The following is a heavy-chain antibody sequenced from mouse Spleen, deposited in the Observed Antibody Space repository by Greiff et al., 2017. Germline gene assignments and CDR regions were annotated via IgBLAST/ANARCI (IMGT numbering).Heavy chain of an antibody. CDR2: SRNKANDYTT. CDR1: GFTFSDFY. V-gene: IGHV7-1*01. J-gene: IGHJ2*01. CDR3: ARDAYGYFDY. Sequence: EVMLVESGGGLVQSGRSLRLSCATSGFTFSDFYMEWVRQAPGKGLEWIAASRNKANDYTTEYSASVKGRFIVSRDTSQSILYLQMNALRAEDTAIYYCARDAYGYFDYWGQGTTLTVSS. D-gene: IGHD1-1*01.